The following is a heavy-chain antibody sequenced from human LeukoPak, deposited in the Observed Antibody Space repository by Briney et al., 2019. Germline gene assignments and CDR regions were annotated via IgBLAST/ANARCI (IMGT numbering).Heavy chain of an antibody. CDR2: IKPEGSEK. CDR3: TRDRVAGF. Sequence: PGGSLRLSCAASGFIFRGYWMSWVRQAPGKGLEWVAYIKPEGSEKYYVDSVKGRFTISRDNAKNSLYLQMNSLRDDDTAVYYCTRDRVAGFWGQGTLVAVSS. D-gene: IGHD6-19*01. J-gene: IGHJ4*02. CDR1: GFIFRGYW. V-gene: IGHV3-7*01.